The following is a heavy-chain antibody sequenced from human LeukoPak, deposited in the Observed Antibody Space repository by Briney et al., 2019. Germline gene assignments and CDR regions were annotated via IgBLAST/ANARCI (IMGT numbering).Heavy chain of an antibody. CDR1: GFTLSGSA. CDR2: IRSKANSYAT. D-gene: IGHD3-16*02. J-gene: IGHJ3*02. Sequence: GGSLRLSCAASGFTLSGSAMHWVRQASGKGLEWVGRIRSKANSYATAYAASVKGRFTISRDDSKNTAYLQMNSLKTEDTAVYYCTGHTYDRYDAFDIWGQGTMVTVSS. CDR3: TGHTYDRYDAFDI. V-gene: IGHV3-73*01.